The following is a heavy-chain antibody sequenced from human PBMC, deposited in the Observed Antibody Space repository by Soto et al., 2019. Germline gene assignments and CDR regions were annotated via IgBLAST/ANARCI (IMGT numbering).Heavy chain of an antibody. CDR2: IYPGDSDT. V-gene: IGHV5-51*01. CDR3: ARQEGPTVLLYYGMDV. J-gene: IGHJ6*01. CDR1: GYNFTNYW. Sequence: XESRKVALKVSGYNFTNYWIGCVRQMPGKGLEWMGIIYPGDSDTGYSPSFQGQVTISADKSISAAYLQWSSLKASDTAMYYCARQEGPTVLLYYGMDVWGQGTKVNVYS. D-gene: IGHD4-17*01.